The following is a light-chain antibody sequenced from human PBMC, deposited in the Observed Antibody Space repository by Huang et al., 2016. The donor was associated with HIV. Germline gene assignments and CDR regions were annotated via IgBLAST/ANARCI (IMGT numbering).Light chain of an antibody. CDR3: QQYNNWPPLLT. Sequence: IVLTQSPATLSLSPGERAALSCRATQSINNNLAWYQQKPGQSPRLLIYGASTRATGIPARFRGSGSVAEFTLTISSLQSEDFAVYYCQQYNNWPPLLTFGGGTKVDIK. J-gene: IGKJ4*01. CDR2: GAS. CDR1: QSINNN. V-gene: IGKV3-15*01.